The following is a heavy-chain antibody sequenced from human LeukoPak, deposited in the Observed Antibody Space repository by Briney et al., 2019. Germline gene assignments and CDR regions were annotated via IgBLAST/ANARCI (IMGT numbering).Heavy chain of an antibody. Sequence: GGSLRLSCAASGFTFSNYWMHWVRQTPGKGLVRVSHINSDGSSTSYADSVKGRFTISRDNAKNTLYLQMNSLRAEDTAVYYCARVLHRRNYDSSVYYGYWGQGTLVTVSS. V-gene: IGHV3-74*01. J-gene: IGHJ4*02. CDR2: INSDGSST. CDR1: GFTFSNYW. CDR3: ARVLHRRNYDSSVYYGY. D-gene: IGHD3-22*01.